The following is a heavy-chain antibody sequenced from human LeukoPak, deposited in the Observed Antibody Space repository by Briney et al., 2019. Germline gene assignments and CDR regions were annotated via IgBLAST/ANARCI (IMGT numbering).Heavy chain of an antibody. CDR2: IWYDGSND. D-gene: IGHD3-16*01. CDR3: ARGGGLDV. Sequence: PGGSLRLSCGASGFTFSSFGMYWVRQAPGKGLEWVAVIWYDGSNDDYADSVKGRFTISRDNAKNSLYLQMSNLRAEDTAVYFCARGGGLDVWGQGATVTVSS. J-gene: IGHJ6*02. CDR1: GFTFSSFG. V-gene: IGHV3-33*03.